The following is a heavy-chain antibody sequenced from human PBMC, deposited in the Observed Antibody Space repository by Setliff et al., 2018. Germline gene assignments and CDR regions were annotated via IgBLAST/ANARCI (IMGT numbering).Heavy chain of an antibody. CDR3: ARIRRDIVVVVGATPDYYYYMDV. Sequence: PGESLKISCKGSGYSFTSYWISWVRQMPGKGLEWMGRIDPSDSYTNYSPSFQGHVTISGDKSISTAYLQWSSLKASDTAMYYCARIRRDIVVVVGATPDYYYYMDVWGKGTTVTVS. D-gene: IGHD2-15*01. CDR2: IDPSDSYT. V-gene: IGHV5-10-1*01. J-gene: IGHJ6*03. CDR1: GYSFTSYW.